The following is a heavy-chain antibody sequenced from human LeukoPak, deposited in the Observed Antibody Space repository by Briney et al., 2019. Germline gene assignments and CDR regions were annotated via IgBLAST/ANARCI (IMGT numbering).Heavy chain of an antibody. CDR2: INPNSGGI. J-gene: IGHJ3*02. Sequence: ASVKVSCKASGYTFTGYYIHWVRQAPGQRLKWMGWINPNSGGIKYAQKFQGRVTMTRDTSISTAYMELSRLRSDDTAVYYCGRDRAFAGTAPDAFDIWGQGTMVTVSS. D-gene: IGHD6-19*01. CDR1: GYTFTGYY. V-gene: IGHV1-2*02. CDR3: GRDRAFAGTAPDAFDI.